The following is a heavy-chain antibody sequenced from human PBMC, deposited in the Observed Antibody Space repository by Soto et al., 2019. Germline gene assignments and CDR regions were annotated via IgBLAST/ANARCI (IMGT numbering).Heavy chain of an antibody. CDR3: ARGIATGQLDP. V-gene: IGHV1-3*01. CDR1: GYTFTRYT. D-gene: IGHD2-15*01. J-gene: IGHJ5*02. CDR2: INPDNGNT. Sequence: QVQLVQSGAEGRKPGPSLKISAKPSGYTFTRYTMNWVRQAPGQRLEWMGWINPDNGNTKSSQKFQDRVIITRDTSASTAYMDLSSLRSEDTAVYYCARGIATGQLDPWGQGTLVTVSS.